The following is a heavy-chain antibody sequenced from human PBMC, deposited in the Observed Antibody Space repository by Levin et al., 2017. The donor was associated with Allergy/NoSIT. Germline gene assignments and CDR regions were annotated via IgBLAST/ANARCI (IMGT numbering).Heavy chain of an antibody. CDR2: INHSGST. Sequence: SSETLSLTCAVYGGSFSGYYWSWIRQPPGKGLEWIGEINHSGSTNYNPSLKSRVTISVDTSKNQFSLKLSSVTAADTAVYYCARGLGGSYYLSAFDIWGQGTMVTVSS. J-gene: IGHJ3*02. V-gene: IGHV4-34*01. D-gene: IGHD1-26*01. CDR1: GGSFSGYY. CDR3: ARGLGGSYYLSAFDI.